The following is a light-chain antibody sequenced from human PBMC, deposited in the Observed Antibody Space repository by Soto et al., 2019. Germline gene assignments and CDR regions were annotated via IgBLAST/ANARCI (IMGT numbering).Light chain of an antibody. J-gene: IGKJ3*01. CDR2: AAS. Sequence: GDRVTITCRASQRISSHLNWYQQKPGKAPKVLIYAASSLQGGVPSRFSGSGSGTDFTLTIKSLQPEDFATYYCQQSYSSPFTFGPGTKVDIK. V-gene: IGKV1-39*01. CDR3: QQSYSSPFT. CDR1: QRISSH.